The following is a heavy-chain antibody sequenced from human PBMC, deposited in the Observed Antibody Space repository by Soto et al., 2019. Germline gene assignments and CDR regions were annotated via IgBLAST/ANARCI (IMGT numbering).Heavy chain of an antibody. Sequence: PSETLSLTCTVSGGSISSYYWSWIRQPPGKGLEWIGYIYYRGSTNYNPSLKSRVTISLDTSKNQFSLRLSSVTAADTAVYYCARCGFLECPYGMDVWGQGTTVTVSS. CDR2: IYYRGST. CDR1: GGSISSYY. J-gene: IGHJ6*02. CDR3: ARCGFLECPYGMDV. V-gene: IGHV4-59*01. D-gene: IGHD3-3*01.